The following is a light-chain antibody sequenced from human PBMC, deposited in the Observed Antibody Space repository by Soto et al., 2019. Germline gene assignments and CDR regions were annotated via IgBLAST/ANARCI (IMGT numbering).Light chain of an antibody. CDR3: QQTHTTFT. CDR1: QSLSTY. CDR2: AAS. V-gene: IGKV1-39*01. Sequence: DIQMTQSPSSLSASVGDRVTITCRASQSLSTYLNWYQQKPGKVPKLLIYAASSLQSGVPSRFSGSGSGTDFTLTSSSLQPEDFATYYCQQTHTTFTFGGGTTVEIK. J-gene: IGKJ4*01.